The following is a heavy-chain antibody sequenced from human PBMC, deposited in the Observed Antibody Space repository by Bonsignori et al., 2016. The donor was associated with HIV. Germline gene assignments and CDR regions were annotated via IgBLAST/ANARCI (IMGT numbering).Heavy chain of an antibody. CDR2: ISCDGSNK. CDR3: AKGEDYYDTTGYNPGRFDY. D-gene: IGHD3-22*01. J-gene: IGHJ4*02. V-gene: IGHV3-30*18. Sequence: WIRQPPGKGLEWVAVISCDGSNKYYADSVRGRFTVSRDDSKNTLYLQMNSLRAEDTAVFYCAKGEDYYDTTGYNPGRFDYWGQGALVTVSS.